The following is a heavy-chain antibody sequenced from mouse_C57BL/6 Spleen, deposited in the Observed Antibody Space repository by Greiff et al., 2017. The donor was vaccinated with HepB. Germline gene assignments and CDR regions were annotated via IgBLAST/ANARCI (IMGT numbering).Heavy chain of an antibody. CDR1: GYTFTSYW. Sequence: VQLQQPGAELVRPGSSVKLSCKASGYTFTSYWMHWVKQRPIQGLEWIGNIDPSDSETHYNQKFKDKATLTVDKSSSTAYMQLSSLTSEDSAVYYCARITGDAWFAYWGQGTLVTVSA. CDR2: IDPSDSET. D-gene: IGHD4-1*01. J-gene: IGHJ3*01. V-gene: IGHV1-52*01. CDR3: ARITGDAWFAY.